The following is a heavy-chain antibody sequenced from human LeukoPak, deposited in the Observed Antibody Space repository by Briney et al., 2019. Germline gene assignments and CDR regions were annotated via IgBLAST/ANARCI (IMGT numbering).Heavy chain of an antibody. CDR2: ISWNSGCI. V-gene: IGHV3-9*01. CDR1: GFTFDDYA. D-gene: IGHD6-13*01. CDR3: AKDIGGGIAAAGTGFHFDP. Sequence: PGRSLRLSCAASGFTFDDYAMHWVRQAPGKGLEWVSGISWNSGCIGYADSVKGRFTISRDNAKNSLYLQMNSLRAEDTALYYCAKDIGGGIAAAGTGFHFDPWGQGTLVTVSS. J-gene: IGHJ5*02.